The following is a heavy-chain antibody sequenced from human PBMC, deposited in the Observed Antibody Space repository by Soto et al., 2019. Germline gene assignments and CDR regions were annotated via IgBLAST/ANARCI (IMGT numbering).Heavy chain of an antibody. J-gene: IGHJ6*02. D-gene: IGHD6-6*01. CDR1: GGTFSSYA. Sequence: QVQLVQSGAEVKKPGSSVKVSCKASGGTFSSYAISWVRQAPGQGLEWMGGIIPIFGTANYAQKFQGRVTITADESTSTAYMELSSLRSEDTAVYYSARYSQQIVVVSPKQYYYYGMDVWGQGTTVTVSS. CDR3: ARYSQQIVVVSPKQYYYYGMDV. CDR2: IIPIFGTA. V-gene: IGHV1-69*01.